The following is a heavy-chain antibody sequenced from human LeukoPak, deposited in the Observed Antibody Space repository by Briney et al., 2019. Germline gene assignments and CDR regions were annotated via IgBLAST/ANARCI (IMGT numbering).Heavy chain of an antibody. CDR3: ARAGYYYDSSGYMGIDY. Sequence: SVKVSCKASGGTFSSYAISWVRQAPGQGLEWMGGIIPIFGTANYAQKFQGRVTITADESTSTAYMELSSLRSEDTAVYYCARAGYYYDSSGYMGIDYWGQGTLVTVSS. CDR1: GGTFSSYA. V-gene: IGHV1-69*01. J-gene: IGHJ4*02. D-gene: IGHD3-22*01. CDR2: IIPIFGTA.